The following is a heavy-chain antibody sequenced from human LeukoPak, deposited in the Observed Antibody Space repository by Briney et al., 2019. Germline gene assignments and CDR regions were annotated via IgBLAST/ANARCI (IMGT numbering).Heavy chain of an antibody. D-gene: IGHD3-22*01. V-gene: IGHV3-21*01. Sequence: GGSLRLSCAASGFTFSSYSMNWVRQAPGKGLEWVSSISSSSSYIYYADSVKGRFTISRDNAKNSLYLQMNSLRAEDTAVYYCARVTQEDYYDGSGYYYHYWGQGTLVTVSS. CDR2: ISSSSSYI. CDR1: GFTFSSYS. J-gene: IGHJ4*02. CDR3: ARVTQEDYYDGSGYYYHY.